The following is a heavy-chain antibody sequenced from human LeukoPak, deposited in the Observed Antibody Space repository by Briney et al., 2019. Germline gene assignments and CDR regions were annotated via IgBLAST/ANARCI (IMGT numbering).Heavy chain of an antibody. CDR1: GGSMSSRSYY. J-gene: IGHJ5*02. D-gene: IGHD6-13*01. V-gene: IGHV4-39*01. CDR3: ARPYLRESSWFHKGESDNWFDP. CDR2: IYYSGST. Sequence: SETLSLTCTVSGGSMSSRSYYWGWIRQPPGKGLEWIGSIYYSGSTYYNPSLKSRVTISVDTSKNQFSLKLSSVTAADTAVYYCARPYLRESSWFHKGESDNWFDPWGQGTLVTVSS.